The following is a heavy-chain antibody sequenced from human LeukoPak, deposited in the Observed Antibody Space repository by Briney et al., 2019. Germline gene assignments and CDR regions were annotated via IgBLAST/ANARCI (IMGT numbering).Heavy chain of an antibody. D-gene: IGHD2-15*01. J-gene: IGHJ5*02. CDR2: ISYDGSKR. CDR3: AKDRRYGCSGGNYCSNWFDP. Sequence: GRSLRLSCAASGFTFSSYGMHWVRQAPGKGLEWVAVISYDGSKRYHADSVKGRFTISRDNSKNTLYMQMNSLRVDDTAVYYCAKDRRYGCSGGNYCSNWFDPWGQGTLVTVSS. CDR1: GFTFSSYG. V-gene: IGHV3-30*18.